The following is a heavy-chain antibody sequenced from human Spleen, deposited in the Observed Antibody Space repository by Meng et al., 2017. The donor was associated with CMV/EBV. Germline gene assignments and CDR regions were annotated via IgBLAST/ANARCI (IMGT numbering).Heavy chain of an antibody. J-gene: IGHJ6*02. V-gene: IGHV1-69*05. CDR3: ASGVAGPKDIVVVPAAIGYYYGMDV. CDR2: IIPIFGTA. D-gene: IGHD2-2*01. CDR1: GGTFSSYA. Sequence: SVKVSCKASGGTFSSYAISWVRQAPGQGLEWMGGIIPIFGTANYAQKFQGRVRITTDESTSTAYMELSSLRYEDTAVYYCASGVAGPKDIVVVPAAIGYYYGMDVWGQGTTVTVSS.